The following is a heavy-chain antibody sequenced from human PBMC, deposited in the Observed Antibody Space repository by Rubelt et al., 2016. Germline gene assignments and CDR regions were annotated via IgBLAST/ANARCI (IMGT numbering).Heavy chain of an antibody. J-gene: IGHJ4*02. CDR3: AGVSSSGWPTWGY. CDR1: GYTFTSYG. CDR2: ISAYNGNT. Sequence: QVQLVQSGAEVKKPGASVKVSCKTSGYTFTSYGISWVRQAPGQGLEWMGWISAYNGNTNYAQKLQGRVTMTTDTSTSTDYLGRRSLRSDDTAVYYWAGVSSSGWPTWGYWGQGTLVTVSS. D-gene: IGHD6-19*01. V-gene: IGHV1-18*01.